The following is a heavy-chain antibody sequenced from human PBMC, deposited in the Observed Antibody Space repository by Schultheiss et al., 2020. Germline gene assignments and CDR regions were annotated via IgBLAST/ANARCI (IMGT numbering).Heavy chain of an antibody. D-gene: IGHD6-13*01. CDR1: GFTFSGSA. Sequence: GGSLRLSCAASGFTFSGSAMHWVRQASGKGLEWVGRIRSKANSYATAYAASVKGRFTISRDDSKNTAYLQMNSLKTEDTAVYYCARTYSSTGYYFDCWGQGTLVTVSS. V-gene: IGHV3-73*01. J-gene: IGHJ4*02. CDR2: IRSKANSYAT. CDR3: ARTYSSTGYYFDC.